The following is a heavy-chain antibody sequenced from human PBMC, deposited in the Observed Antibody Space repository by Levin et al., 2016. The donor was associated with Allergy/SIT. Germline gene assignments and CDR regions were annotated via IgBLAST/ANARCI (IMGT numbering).Heavy chain of an antibody. CDR2: INHSGST. Sequence: SETLSLTCAVYGGSFSGYYWSWIRQPPGKGLEWIGEINHSGSTNYNPSLKSRVTISVDTSKNQFSLKLSSVTAADTAVYYCARGVGYYYGSGSYHPPPRGMDVWGQGTTVTVSS. V-gene: IGHV4-34*01. J-gene: IGHJ6*02. CDR1: GGSFSGYY. D-gene: IGHD3-10*01. CDR3: ARGVGYYYGSGSYHPPPRGMDV.